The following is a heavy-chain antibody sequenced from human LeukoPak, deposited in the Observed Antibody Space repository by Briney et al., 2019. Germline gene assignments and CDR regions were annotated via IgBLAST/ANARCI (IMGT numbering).Heavy chain of an antibody. D-gene: IGHD2-2*01. CDR3: ARGKYQLLRAYYYYYMDV. Sequence: PSETLSLTCTVSGGSISSSSYYWGWIRQPPGKGLEWIGSIYYSGSTYYNPSLKSRATISVDTSKNQFSLKLSSATAADTAVYYCARGKYQLLRAYYYYYMDVWGKGTTVTVSS. J-gene: IGHJ6*03. CDR1: GGSISSSSYY. CDR2: IYYSGST. V-gene: IGHV4-39*01.